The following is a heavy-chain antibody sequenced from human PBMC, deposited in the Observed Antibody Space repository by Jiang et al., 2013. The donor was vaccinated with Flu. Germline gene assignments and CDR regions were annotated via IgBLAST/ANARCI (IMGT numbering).Heavy chain of an antibody. CDR1: GASMRIHY. D-gene: IGHD1-26*01. CDR3: ARGKYTRTSYYQYDMDV. Sequence: PGLVKPSETLSLTCTVSGASMRIHYWSWIRQPPGKGLEWIGYVSYSGTTNYSPFFESRATISLDTSKSQFSLRLSSVTAADTAVYFCARGKYTRTSYYQYDMDVWGKGTTVTVPS. J-gene: IGHJ6*03. CDR2: VSYSGTT. V-gene: IGHV4-59*11.